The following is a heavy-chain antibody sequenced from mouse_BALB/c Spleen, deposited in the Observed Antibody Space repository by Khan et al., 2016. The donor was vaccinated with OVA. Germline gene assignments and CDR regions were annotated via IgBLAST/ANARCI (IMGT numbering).Heavy chain of an antibody. CDR3: ARAYYRYGGYYAMDY. Sequence: VQLLETGPGLVAPSQSLSITCTVSGFSLSRYNIHWVRQPPGKGLEWLGMIWGGGGTDYNSTLKSRLNISKDNSKSQVFLKMNSLQTDDTAMYCSARAYYRYGGYYAMDYWGQGTSVTVSS. CDR1: GFSLSRYN. CDR2: IWGGGGT. D-gene: IGHD2-14*01. V-gene: IGHV2-6-4*01. J-gene: IGHJ4*01.